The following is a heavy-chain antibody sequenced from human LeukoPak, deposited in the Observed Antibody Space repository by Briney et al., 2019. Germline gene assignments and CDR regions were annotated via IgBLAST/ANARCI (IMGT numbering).Heavy chain of an antibody. CDR2: ISSSGSTI. Sequence: GGSLRLSCAASGFTFSSYEMNWVRQAPGKGLEWVSYISSSGSTIYYADSVKGRFTISRDNAKNSLYLQMNSLRAEDTAVYYCARSTRELSWGSDFDYWGQGTLVTVSS. D-gene: IGHD7-27*01. J-gene: IGHJ4*02. V-gene: IGHV3-48*03. CDR1: GFTFSSYE. CDR3: ARSTRELSWGSDFDY.